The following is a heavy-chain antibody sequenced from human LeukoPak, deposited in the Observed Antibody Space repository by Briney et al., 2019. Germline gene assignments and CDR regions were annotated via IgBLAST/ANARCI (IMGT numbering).Heavy chain of an antibody. Sequence: GASVKVSCKASGGTFSSYAISWVRQAPGQGLEWMGGIIPIFGTANYAQKFQGRVTIAADESTSTAYMELSSLRSEDTAVYYCARGEGYCSSTSCFNYYMDVWGKGTTVTVSS. CDR3: ARGEGYCSSTSCFNYYMDV. D-gene: IGHD2-2*01. CDR2: IIPIFGTA. CDR1: GGTFSSYA. J-gene: IGHJ6*03. V-gene: IGHV1-69*13.